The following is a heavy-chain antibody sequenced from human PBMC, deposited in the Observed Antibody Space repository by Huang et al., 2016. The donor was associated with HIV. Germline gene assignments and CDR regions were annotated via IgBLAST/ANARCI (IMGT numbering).Heavy chain of an antibody. V-gene: IGHV5-51*01. CDR3: ARQHTGYHIFDL. CDR2: IYPADSDI. Sequence: EVQLVQAGAEVKKPGESLKISCRVYGYSFSSSWIGWVRQRPGVGLEGVGVIYPADSDIKYSPSFKDQVIISVDKSFDIAYLQWRGLRASDTATYYCARQHTGYHIFDLWGQGTTVTVSS. J-gene: IGHJ6*02. D-gene: IGHD3-9*01. CDR1: GYSFSSSW.